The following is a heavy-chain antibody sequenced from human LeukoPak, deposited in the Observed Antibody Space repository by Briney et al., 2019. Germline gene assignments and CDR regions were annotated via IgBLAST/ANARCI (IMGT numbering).Heavy chain of an antibody. Sequence: SETLSLTCTVSGYSISSGYYWGWIRQPPGKGLEWIGSIYHSGSTYYNPSLKSRVTISVDTSKNQFSLKLSSVTAADTAVYYCARASSSSGYSSSWYKGPPAYYYGMDVWGQGTTVTVSS. CDR2: IYHSGST. J-gene: IGHJ6*02. CDR3: ARASSSSGYSSSWYKGPPAYYYGMDV. D-gene: IGHD6-13*01. V-gene: IGHV4-38-2*02. CDR1: GYSISSGYY.